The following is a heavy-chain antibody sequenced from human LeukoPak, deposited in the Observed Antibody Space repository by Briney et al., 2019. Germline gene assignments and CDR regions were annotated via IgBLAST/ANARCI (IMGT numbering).Heavy chain of an antibody. CDR3: ATDTVTPRSYYFDY. D-gene: IGHD4-11*01. CDR2: FDPEDGET. Sequence: ASVKVSCKVSGYTLTELSMHWVRQAPGKGLEWMGGFDPEDGETIYAQKFQGRVTMTEDTSTDTAYMELRSLRSDDTAVYYCATDTVTPRSYYFDYWGQGTLVTVSS. J-gene: IGHJ4*02. CDR1: GYTLTELS. V-gene: IGHV1-24*01.